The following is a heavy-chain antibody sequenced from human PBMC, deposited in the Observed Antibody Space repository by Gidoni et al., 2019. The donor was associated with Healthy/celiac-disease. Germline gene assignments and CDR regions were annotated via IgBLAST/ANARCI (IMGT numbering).Heavy chain of an antibody. V-gene: IGHV1-18*01. Sequence: QVQLVQSGAEVKKPGASVKVSCKASGYTFTSYGISWVRQAPGQGLEWMGWISAYNGNTNYAQKLQGRVTMTTDTSTSTAYMELRSLRSDDTAVYYCARVQCYDSSGYYCEPWFDPWGQGTLVTVSS. CDR1: GYTFTSYG. D-gene: IGHD3-22*01. J-gene: IGHJ5*02. CDR3: ARVQCYDSSGYYCEPWFDP. CDR2: ISAYNGNT.